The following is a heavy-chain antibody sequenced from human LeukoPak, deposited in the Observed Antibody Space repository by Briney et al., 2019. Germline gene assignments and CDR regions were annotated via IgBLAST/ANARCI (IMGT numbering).Heavy chain of an antibody. J-gene: IGHJ3*02. CDR1: GGSFSGYY. CDR2: INHSGST. D-gene: IGHD3-22*01. CDR3: ARITMIVGDAFDI. V-gene: IGHV4-34*01. Sequence: SETLSLTCAVYGGSFSGYYWSWIRQPPGKRLEWIGEINHSGSTNYNPSLKSRVTISVDTSKNQFSLKLSSVTAADTAVYYCARITMIVGDAFDIWGQGTMVTVSS.